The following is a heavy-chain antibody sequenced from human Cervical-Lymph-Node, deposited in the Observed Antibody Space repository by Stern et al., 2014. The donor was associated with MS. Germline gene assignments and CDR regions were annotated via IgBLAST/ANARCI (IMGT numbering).Heavy chain of an antibody. CDR3: AREGGYSAYDGYYFDY. V-gene: IGHV1-18*01. Sequence: QMQLVQSGAEVKKPWASAQASCNASAYPFTHYGVNWVREGPGEGLEWTGGKAAYYGNSTYAQKFQGRISVTTDTSTSTAYMELRNLRSDDTAVYYCAREGGYSAYDGYYFDYWGQGTLVTVSS. D-gene: IGHD5-12*01. CDR1: AYPFTHYG. CDR2: KAAYYGNS. J-gene: IGHJ4*02.